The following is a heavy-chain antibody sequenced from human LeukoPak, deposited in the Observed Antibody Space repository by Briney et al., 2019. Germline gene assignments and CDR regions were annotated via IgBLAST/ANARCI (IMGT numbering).Heavy chain of an antibody. J-gene: IGHJ5*02. V-gene: IGHV1-46*01. CDR2: INPSGGST. Sequence: ASVKVSCKASGYTFTSYYMHWVRQAPGQGLEWMGIINPSGGSTSYAQKFQGRVTMTRDTSTSTVYMELSSLRSEDTAVYYCARGGYDFWSGYSNWFDPWGQGTLVTVSS. CDR1: GYTFTSYY. CDR3: ARGGYDFWSGYSNWFDP. D-gene: IGHD3-3*01.